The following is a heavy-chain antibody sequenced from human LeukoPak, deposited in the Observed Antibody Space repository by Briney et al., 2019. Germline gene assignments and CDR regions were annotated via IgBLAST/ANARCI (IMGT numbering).Heavy chain of an antibody. CDR2: IGIASDT. CDR3: ARGGSDWNCFAS. V-gene: IGHV3-13*04. CDR1: GFTFSYYD. D-gene: IGHD6-19*01. J-gene: IGHJ4*02. Sequence: GVSLRLSCAASGFTFSYYDMHWVRQVAGKGLEWVSTIGIASDTYYADSVKGRFTISRENAKNSLYLQMHSLRAGDTAVYYCARGGSDWNCFASWGQGTLVTV.